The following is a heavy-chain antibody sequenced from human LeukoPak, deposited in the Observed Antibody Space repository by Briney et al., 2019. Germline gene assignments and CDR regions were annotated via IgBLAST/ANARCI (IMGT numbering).Heavy chain of an antibody. CDR1: GFTFSSYG. Sequence: GGSLRLSCAASGFTFSSYGMHWVRQAPGKGLEWVAVISYDGSNKYYADSVKGRFTISRGNSKNTLYLQMNSLRAEDTAVYYCAKDGGMVAAPYYFDYWGQGTLVTVSS. V-gene: IGHV3-30*18. D-gene: IGHD2-15*01. CDR3: AKDGGMVAAPYYFDY. J-gene: IGHJ4*02. CDR2: ISYDGSNK.